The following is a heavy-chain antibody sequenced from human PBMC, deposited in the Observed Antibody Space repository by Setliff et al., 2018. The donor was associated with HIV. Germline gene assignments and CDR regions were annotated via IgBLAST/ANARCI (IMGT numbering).Heavy chain of an antibody. V-gene: IGHV1-18*01. CDR2: ISAYNGNT. CDR1: GYTFTSYG. D-gene: IGHD4-17*01. CDR3: ARRVPPIPSGDLDY. Sequence: GASVKVSCKASGYTFTSYGISWVRQAPGQGLEWMGWISAYNGNTNYAQKFQGRVTLTTDTSTSTAYMEVKSLRSDDTAVYYCARRVPPIPSGDLDYWGQGTLVTVSS. J-gene: IGHJ4*02.